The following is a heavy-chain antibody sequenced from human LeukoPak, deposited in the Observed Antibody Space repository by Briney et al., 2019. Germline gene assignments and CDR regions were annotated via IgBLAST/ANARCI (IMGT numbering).Heavy chain of an antibody. CDR2: FDPEDGET. CDR3: ATLLLGSSSWYYYFDY. D-gene: IGHD6-13*01. V-gene: IGHV1-24*01. J-gene: IGHJ4*02. CDR1: GYTFTSYY. Sequence: GASVKVSCKASGYTFTSYYMHWVRQAPGKGLEWMGGFDPEDGETIYAQKFQGRVTMTEDTSTDTAYMELSSLRSEDTAVYYCATLLLGSSSWYYYFDYWGQGTLVTVSS.